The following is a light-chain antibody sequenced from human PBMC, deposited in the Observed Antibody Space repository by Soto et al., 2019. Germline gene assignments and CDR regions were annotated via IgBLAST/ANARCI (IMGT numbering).Light chain of an antibody. CDR3: QQSFITPHT. CDR2: AGS. J-gene: IGKJ2*01. CDR1: QTIGRY. V-gene: IGKV1-39*01. Sequence: DIQMTQSPSSLSASGGDRVTITCRASQTIGRYLNWYQQQPEKAPKLLIYAGSNLQSGVPSRFSGTGSGTDFTLTISSLQPEDFATYYCQQSFITPHTFGQGTRVEIK.